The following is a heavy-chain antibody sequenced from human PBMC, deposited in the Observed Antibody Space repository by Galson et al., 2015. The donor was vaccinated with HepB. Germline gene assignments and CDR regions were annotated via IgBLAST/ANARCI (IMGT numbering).Heavy chain of an antibody. CDR3: AREGPTVTTCADC. D-gene: IGHD4-17*01. CDR2: ISTDASET. Sequence: SLRLSCAVSGFTSSRYWMQWVRQAPGKGLVWVSRISTDASETKYADSVRGRFTISRDNAKNIVYLQLSSLRVDDTAVYFCAREGPTVTTCADCWGQGTLVTVSS. J-gene: IGHJ4*02. V-gene: IGHV3-74*03. CDR1: GFTSSRYW.